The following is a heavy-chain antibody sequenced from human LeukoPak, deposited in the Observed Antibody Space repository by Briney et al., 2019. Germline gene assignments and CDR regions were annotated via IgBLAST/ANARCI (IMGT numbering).Heavy chain of an antibody. CDR2: IYYSGNT. CDR3: GRRRSGASFEYYFDL. D-gene: IGHD1-14*01. J-gene: IGHJ2*01. V-gene: IGHV4-59*08. Sequence: SETLSLTCTVSGGSISSYYWSWIRQPPGKGLEYIGYIYYSGNTNSNPSLNSRVTIPVDTSKNQFYLKLNSVTAADTAVYYCGRRRSGASFEYYFDLWGRGALVTASS. CDR1: GGSISSYY.